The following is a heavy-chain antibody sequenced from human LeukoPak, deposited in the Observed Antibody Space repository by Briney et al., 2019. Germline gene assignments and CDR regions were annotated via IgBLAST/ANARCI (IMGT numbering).Heavy chain of an antibody. D-gene: IGHD3-22*01. CDR2: IKEDGTET. J-gene: IGHJ4*02. Sequence: PGGSLRLSCAASGFMFSSNWMSWVRLAPGKGLEWVANIKEDGTETYYVDSVKGRFTISRDNSKNTLYLQMNSLRAEDTAVYYCAKQSPKYYYDSSGYYYPMYYFDCWGQGTLVTVSS. V-gene: IGHV3-7*03. CDR1: GFMFSSNW. CDR3: AKQSPKYYYDSSGYYYPMYYFDC.